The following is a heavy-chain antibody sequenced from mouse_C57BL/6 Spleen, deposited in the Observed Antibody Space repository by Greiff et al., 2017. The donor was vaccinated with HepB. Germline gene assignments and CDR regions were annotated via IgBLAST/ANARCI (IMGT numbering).Heavy chain of an antibody. CDR3: ARSYLFDY. V-gene: IGHV3-6*01. D-gene: IGHD2-12*01. J-gene: IGHJ2*01. CDR2: ISYDGSN. CDR1: GYSITSGYY. Sequence: EVQLVESGPGLVKPSQSLSLTCSVTGYSITSGYYWNWIRQFPGNKLEWMGYISYDGSNNYNPSLKNRISITRDTSKNQFFLKLNSVTTEDTATYYCARSYLFDYWGQGTTLTVSS.